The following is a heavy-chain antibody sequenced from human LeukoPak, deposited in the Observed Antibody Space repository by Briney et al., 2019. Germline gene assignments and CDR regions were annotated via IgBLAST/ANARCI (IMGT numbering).Heavy chain of an antibody. Sequence: SVKVSCKVSGDTFTNYAFSWVRQAPGQGLEWMGSIVPIFGTTDLPRKFQGRVTITADTSTTTAYMELTGLKSEDTALYYCAAYSTSPNLDYWGQATLVTVSS. J-gene: IGHJ4*02. V-gene: IGHV1-69*06. CDR1: GDTFTNYA. CDR3: AAYSTSPNLDY. CDR2: IVPIFGTT. D-gene: IGHD6-13*01.